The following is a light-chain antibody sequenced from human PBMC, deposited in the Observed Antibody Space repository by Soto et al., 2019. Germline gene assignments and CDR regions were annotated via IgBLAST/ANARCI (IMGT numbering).Light chain of an antibody. CDR1: HSINNY. V-gene: IGKV3-11*01. Sequence: SHSINNYLAWYQHKPAQAPRLLIYGTSNRATGIPARFSGSGSGTDFTLTISSLEPEDFALYYCQQRSDWPPLTFGGGTKVDI. CDR3: QQRSDWPPLT. J-gene: IGKJ4*01. CDR2: GTS.